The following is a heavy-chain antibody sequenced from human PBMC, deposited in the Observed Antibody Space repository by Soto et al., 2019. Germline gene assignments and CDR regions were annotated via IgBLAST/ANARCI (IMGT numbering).Heavy chain of an antibody. J-gene: IGHJ6*02. D-gene: IGHD3-3*01. CDR2: IFYAGTT. V-gene: IGHV4-59*12. Sequence: SETLSLTCTVSGGSIIGFYWSWMRQPPGKGLEWIGYIFYAGTTLYTPSLKSRVTISVDTSKNQFSLKLSSVTAADTAVYYCARDPAVRITIFGVVTNGMDVWGQGTTVTVSS. CDR3: ARDPAVRITIFGVVTNGMDV. CDR1: GGSIIGFY.